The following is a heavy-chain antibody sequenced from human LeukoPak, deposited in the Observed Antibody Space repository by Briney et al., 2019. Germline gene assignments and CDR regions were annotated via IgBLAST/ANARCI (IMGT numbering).Heavy chain of an antibody. Sequence: ASVKVSCKASGYTFTSYGISWVRQAPGQGLEWMGIINPSGGSTSYAQKFQGRVTMTRDTSTSTVYMELSSLRSEDTAVYYCARDLYCSGGSCLYYFDYWGQGTLVTVSS. CDR2: INPSGGST. CDR1: GYTFTSYG. D-gene: IGHD2-15*01. J-gene: IGHJ4*02. V-gene: IGHV1-46*03. CDR3: ARDLYCSGGSCLYYFDY.